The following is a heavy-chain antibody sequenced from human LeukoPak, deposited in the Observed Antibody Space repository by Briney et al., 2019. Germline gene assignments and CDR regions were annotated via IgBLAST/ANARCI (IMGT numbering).Heavy chain of an antibody. V-gene: IGHV1-18*01. CDR2: ISAYNGNT. J-gene: IGHJ3*02. CDR3: ARLPYYYDSSDPDAFDI. Sequence: ASVKVSCKASGYTFTSYGISWVRQAPGQGLEWMGWISAYNGNTNYAQKLQGRVTMTTDTSTSTAYMELRSLRSDDTAVYYCARLPYYYDSSDPDAFDIWGQGTMVTVSS. D-gene: IGHD3-22*01. CDR1: GYTFTSYG.